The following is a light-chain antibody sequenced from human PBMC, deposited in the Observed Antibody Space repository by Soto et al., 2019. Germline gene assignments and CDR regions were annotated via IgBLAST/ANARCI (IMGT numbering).Light chain of an antibody. CDR3: QQYDHFPPVYT. V-gene: IGKV1-33*01. Sequence: DIQMTQSPSSLSASVGDRVTITCQASHDISNYLNWYQHKPGKAPNLLIYDASNLETGVPSRFSGSGSGTDFTFTISSLQPEDVGTYYCQQYDHFPPVYTFGQGTKLEIK. J-gene: IGKJ2*01. CDR1: HDISNY. CDR2: DAS.